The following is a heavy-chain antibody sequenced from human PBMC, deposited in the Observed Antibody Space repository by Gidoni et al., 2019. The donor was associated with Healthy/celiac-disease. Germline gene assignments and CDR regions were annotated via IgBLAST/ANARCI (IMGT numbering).Heavy chain of an antibody. CDR3: ASHSGCSGGSCYLYWYFDL. J-gene: IGHJ2*01. CDR2: INPNSGGT. CDR1: GYTFTGYY. D-gene: IGHD2-15*01. Sequence: HVQLVQSGAEVTKPGASVQVSCKASGYTFTGYYMHGVRQAPGQGLEWMGRINPNSGGTNYAQKFQGRVTMTRDTSISTAYMGLSRLRSDDTAVYYCASHSGCSGGSCYLYWYFDLWGRGTLVTVSS. V-gene: IGHV1-2*06.